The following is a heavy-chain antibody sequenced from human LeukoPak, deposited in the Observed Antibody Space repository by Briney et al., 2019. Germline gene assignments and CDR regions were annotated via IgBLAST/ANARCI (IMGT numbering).Heavy chain of an antibody. Sequence: PSETLSLTCTVSGGSISSYYWSWIRQPPGKGLEWIGYIYYSGSTNYNPSRKSRVTISVDTSKNQFSLKLSSVTAADTAVYYCARLSNYVDYWGQGTLVTVSS. CDR1: GGSISSYY. V-gene: IGHV4-59*08. J-gene: IGHJ4*02. CDR3: ARLSNYVDY. CDR2: IYYSGST.